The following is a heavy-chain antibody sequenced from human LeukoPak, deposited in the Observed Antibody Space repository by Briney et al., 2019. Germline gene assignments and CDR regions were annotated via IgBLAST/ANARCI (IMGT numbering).Heavy chain of an antibody. D-gene: IGHD3-10*01. Sequence: PSQTLSLTCAISGDSVSSNSAAWNWIRQSPSRGLEWLGRTYYRSKWYNDYAVSVKSRITINPDTSKNRFSLQLNSVTPEDTAVYYCARERITMVRGVIIMSAFDYWGQGTLVTVSS. CDR2: TYYRSKWYN. CDR1: GDSVSSNSAA. CDR3: ARERITMVRGVIIMSAFDY. J-gene: IGHJ4*02. V-gene: IGHV6-1*01.